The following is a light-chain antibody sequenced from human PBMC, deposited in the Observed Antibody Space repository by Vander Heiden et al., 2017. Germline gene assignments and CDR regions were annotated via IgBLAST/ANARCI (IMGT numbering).Light chain of an antibody. CDR2: AAS. CDR1: QGISNY. J-gene: IGKJ4*01. CDR3: QKYNTAPST. V-gene: IGKV1-27*01. Sequence: DIQVTQSPSSLSASVGDRVTITCRASQGISNYLAWYQQKPGKVPKLLIYAASTLQSGVPSRVSGSGSGTDFTLTISTLQPEDVATYYCQKYNTAPSTFGGGTKVEIK.